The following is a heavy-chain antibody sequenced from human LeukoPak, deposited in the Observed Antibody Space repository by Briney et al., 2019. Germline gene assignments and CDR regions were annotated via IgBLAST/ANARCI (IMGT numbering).Heavy chain of an antibody. CDR2: FDHTGTT. V-gene: IGHV4-39*01. D-gene: IGHD3-9*01. CDR3: ARWVDLTVY. J-gene: IGHJ4*02. Sequence: SETLSLTCTVSGGFISSSDYYWGWVRQPPGKGLEWIGSFDHTGTTYYNPSLKSRVTTSVDTSNNQFSLRLSSVTAADTAVYYCARWVDLTVYWGQGTLVTVSS. CDR1: GGFISSSDYY.